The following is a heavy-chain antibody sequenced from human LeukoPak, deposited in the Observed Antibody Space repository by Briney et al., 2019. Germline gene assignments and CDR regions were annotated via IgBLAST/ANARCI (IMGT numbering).Heavy chain of an antibody. Sequence: GGSLRLSCEASGFNVSSNYMTWVRQAPGKGLEWVSLIYGDGTTDYADSVRGRFHISRHNSKNTLYFQMNSLRAEDTAVCYCARGIIYLDYWGQGILVTVSS. CDR2: IYGDGTT. CDR1: GFNVSSNY. V-gene: IGHV3-53*04. CDR3: ARGIIYLDY. D-gene: IGHD3-10*01. J-gene: IGHJ4*02.